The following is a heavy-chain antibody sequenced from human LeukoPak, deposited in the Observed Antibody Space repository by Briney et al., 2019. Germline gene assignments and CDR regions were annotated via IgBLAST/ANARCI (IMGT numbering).Heavy chain of an antibody. J-gene: IGHJ4*02. Sequence: GGSLRLSCAASGFTFSSYAMSWVRQAPGKGLEWVSLIYGGGTADFADSVKGRFTISRDISKNTLSLQLSSLRPEDTAVYFCAGGTDFWSGYSFDSWGQGTLVTVSS. CDR2: IYGGGTA. CDR3: AGGTDFWSGYSFDS. D-gene: IGHD3-3*01. CDR1: GFTFSSYA. V-gene: IGHV3-23*01.